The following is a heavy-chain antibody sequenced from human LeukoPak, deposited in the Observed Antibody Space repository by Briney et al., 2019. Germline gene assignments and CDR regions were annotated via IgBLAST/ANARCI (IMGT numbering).Heavy chain of an antibody. CDR1: GFTLRSYA. CDR2: ISGSGGST. CDR3: AKEAILLWFGESPGSIDY. D-gene: IGHD3-10*01. J-gene: IGHJ4*02. Sequence: GGSLRLSCAASGFTLRSYAMSWVHQAPGKGLEWVSAISGSGGSTYYADSVKGRFTIPRDNSKNTLYLQMNSLRAEDTAVYYCAKEAILLWFGESPGSIDYWGQGTLVTVSS. V-gene: IGHV3-23*01.